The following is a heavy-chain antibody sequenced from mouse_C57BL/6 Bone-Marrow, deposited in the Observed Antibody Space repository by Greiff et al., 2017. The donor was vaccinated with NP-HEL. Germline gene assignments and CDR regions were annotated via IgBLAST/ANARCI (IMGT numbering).Heavy chain of an antibody. CDR2: IYPSDSET. CDR1: GYTFTSYW. V-gene: IGHV1-61*01. CDR3: ASGSGGAWFAY. J-gene: IGHJ3*01. Sequence: VQLQQSGAELVRPGSSVKLSCKASGYTFTSYWMDWVKQRPGQGLEWIGNIYPSDSETHYNQKFKDKATLTVDKSSSTAYMQLSSLTSEDSAVYYCASGSGGAWFAYWCQGTLVTVSA. D-gene: IGHD2-2*01.